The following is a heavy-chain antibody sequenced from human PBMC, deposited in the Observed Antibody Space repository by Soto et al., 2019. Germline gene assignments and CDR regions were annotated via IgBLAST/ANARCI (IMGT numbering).Heavy chain of an antibody. CDR3: AKDIMGHGPPFDY. Sequence: GGSLRLSCAASGFTFSSYGMHWVRQAPGKGLEWVAVISYDGSNKYYADSVKGRFTISRDNSKNTLYLQMNSLRAEDTAVYYCAKDIMGHGPPFDYWGQGTLVTVSS. V-gene: IGHV3-30*18. J-gene: IGHJ4*02. CDR1: GFTFSSYG. D-gene: IGHD1-26*01. CDR2: ISYDGSNK.